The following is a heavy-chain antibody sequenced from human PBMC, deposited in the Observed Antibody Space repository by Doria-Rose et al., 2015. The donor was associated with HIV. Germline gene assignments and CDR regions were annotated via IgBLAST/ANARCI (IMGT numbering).Heavy chain of an antibody. CDR3: ARDQGRWYDY. D-gene: IGHD6-13*01. CDR2: TFYRSKWYN. J-gene: IGHJ4*02. Sequence: RGLEWLGRTFYRSKWYNEHPMSVRGRISVSPDTSRNQFSLHLNSVTPEDTAVYYCARDQGRWYDYWGQGTLVTVSS. V-gene: IGHV6-1*01.